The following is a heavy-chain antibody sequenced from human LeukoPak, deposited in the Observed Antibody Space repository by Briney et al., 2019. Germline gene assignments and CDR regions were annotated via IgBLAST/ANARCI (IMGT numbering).Heavy chain of an antibody. J-gene: IGHJ5*02. V-gene: IGHV1-69*04. CDR2: IIPIFGIA. CDR3: AGSDCSGGSCYRVFWFDP. Sequence: ASVKVSCKASGGTFSSYAISWVRQAHGQGLEWMGRIIPIFGIANYAQKFQGRVTITADKSTSTAYMELSSLRSEDTAVYYCAGSDCSGGSCYRVFWFDPWGQGTLVTVSS. D-gene: IGHD2-15*01. CDR1: GGTFSSYA.